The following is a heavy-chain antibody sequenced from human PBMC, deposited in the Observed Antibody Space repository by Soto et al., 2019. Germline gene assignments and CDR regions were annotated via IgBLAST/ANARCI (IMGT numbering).Heavy chain of an antibody. D-gene: IGHD2-8*01. CDR3: AKNGQPPYYYYGLDA. V-gene: IGHV1-18*01. CDR1: GYTFTRYG. CDR2: ISGYNGDT. J-gene: IGHJ6*02. Sequence: ASVNVSCKASGYTFTRYGISWVRQAPGQGLEWMGWISGYNGDTNYAQKFQGRVSMTIDTSTTTAYMELRSLTSDDTAVYYCAKNGQPPYYYYGLDAWG.